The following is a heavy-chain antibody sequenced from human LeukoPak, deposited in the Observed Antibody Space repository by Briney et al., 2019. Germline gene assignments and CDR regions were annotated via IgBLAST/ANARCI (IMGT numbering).Heavy chain of an antibody. CDR2: IYTSGST. Sequence: SETLSLTCTVSGGSISSYYWSWIRQPAGKGLEWIGRIYTSGSTNYNPSLKSRVTISLDTSRNQFSLKLNSVTADTAVYYCARHGDGGDFLTYFDYWGQGILVTVSS. CDR1: GGSISSYY. D-gene: IGHD2/OR15-2a*01. J-gene: IGHJ4*02. V-gene: IGHV4-4*07. CDR3: ARHGDGGDFLTYFDY.